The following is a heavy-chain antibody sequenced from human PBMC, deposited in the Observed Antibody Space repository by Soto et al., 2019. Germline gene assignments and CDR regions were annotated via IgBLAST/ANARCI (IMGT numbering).Heavy chain of an antibody. CDR1: GLTFDDYA. V-gene: IGHV3-9*01. CDR2: ISWNSGSI. J-gene: IGHJ4*02. Sequence: GGSLRLSCAASGLTFDDYAMHWVRQAPGKGLEWVSGISWNSGSIGYADSVKGRFTISRDNAKNSLYLQMNSLRAEDTALYYCAKGRYSYDTSGQIDYWGQGTLVTVSS. D-gene: IGHD3-22*01. CDR3: AKGRYSYDTSGQIDY.